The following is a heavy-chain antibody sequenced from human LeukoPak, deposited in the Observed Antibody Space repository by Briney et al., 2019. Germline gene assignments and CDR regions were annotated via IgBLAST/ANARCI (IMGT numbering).Heavy chain of an antibody. J-gene: IGHJ3*02. Sequence: PSETLSLTCTVSGDSISSSSYSWGWIRQPPGKGLEWIGSIYSSGSTYDNPSLKSRVTLSVDTSKNQFSLKLSSVTAADTAVYYCARSTSRWLRSAFDIWGQGTMVTVSS. D-gene: IGHD5-12*01. CDR1: GDSISSSSYS. CDR2: IYSSGST. CDR3: ARSTSRWLRSAFDI. V-gene: IGHV4-39*07.